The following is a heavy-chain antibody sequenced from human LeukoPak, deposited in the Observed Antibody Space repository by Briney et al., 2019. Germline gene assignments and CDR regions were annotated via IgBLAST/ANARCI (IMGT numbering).Heavy chain of an antibody. CDR2: ISGSGGST. CDR3: AKDVASVDCIGGSCYSTFT. Sequence: GGSLRLTSAASGFTFSSYAMSWVRQAPGKGLEWVSAISGSGGSTYYADSVKGRLTISRDNSKNTLYLQMNSLRAEDTAVYYCAKDVASVDCIGGSCYSTFTWGQGTLGTVSS. CDR1: GFTFSSYA. J-gene: IGHJ4*02. D-gene: IGHD2-15*01. V-gene: IGHV3-23*01.